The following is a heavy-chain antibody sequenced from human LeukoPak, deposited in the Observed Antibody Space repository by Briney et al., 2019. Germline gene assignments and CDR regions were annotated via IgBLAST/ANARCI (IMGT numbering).Heavy chain of an antibody. CDR3: ARITLTIDY. CDR2: IYYSGST. Sequence: ASETLSLTCTVSGDSIRSSSSYWGWVRQPPGKGLGWIGSIYYSGSTYYNPSLKSRVTISVDTSKNQFSLKLSSVTAADTAVYYGARITLTIDYWGQGTLVTVSS. J-gene: IGHJ4*02. D-gene: IGHD3-10*01. CDR1: GDSIRSSSSY. V-gene: IGHV4-39*01.